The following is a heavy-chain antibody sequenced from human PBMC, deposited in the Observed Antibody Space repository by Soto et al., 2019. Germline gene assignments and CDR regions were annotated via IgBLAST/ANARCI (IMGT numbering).Heavy chain of an antibody. CDR2: IYYSGST. CDR1: GGSISSGDYY. CDR3: ARDIRGIRGVYDY. Sequence: PSETLSLTCTVSGGSISSGDYYWSWIRQPPGKGLEWIGYIYYSGSTYYNPSLKSRVTISVDTSKNQFSLKLSSVTAADTAVYYCARDIRGIRGVYDYWGRGTLVTVSS. D-gene: IGHD3-10*01. J-gene: IGHJ4*02. V-gene: IGHV4-30-4*01.